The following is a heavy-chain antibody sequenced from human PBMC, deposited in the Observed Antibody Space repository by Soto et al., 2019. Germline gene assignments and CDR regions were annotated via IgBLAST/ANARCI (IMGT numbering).Heavy chain of an antibody. CDR1: SVSIYSGSFH. J-gene: IGHJ4*02. Sequence: SETLSLTCTVSSVSIYSGSFHWGWIRQPPGKGLEWIGSINFRGSTYYNPSLKSRVTISVDTSKNQFSLNLRSVTAADTAVYYCARRHAPRYTTGNNHFDFWGQGSLVT. D-gene: IGHD1-1*01. CDR3: ARRHAPRYTTGNNHFDF. V-gene: IGHV4-39*01. CDR2: INFRGST.